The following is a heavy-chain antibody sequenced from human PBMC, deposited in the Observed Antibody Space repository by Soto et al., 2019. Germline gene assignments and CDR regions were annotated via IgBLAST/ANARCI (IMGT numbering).Heavy chain of an antibody. V-gene: IGHV3-73*01. J-gene: IGHJ4*02. CDR2: IRSKANSYAT. Sequence: VGSLRLSCAASGFTFSGSAMHWVRQASGKGLEWVGRIRSKANSYATAYAASVKGRFTISRDDSKNTAYLQMNSLKTEDTAVYYCTRPIDYGGNLDFDYWGQGTLVTVSS. D-gene: IGHD4-17*01. CDR1: GFTFSGSA. CDR3: TRPIDYGGNLDFDY.